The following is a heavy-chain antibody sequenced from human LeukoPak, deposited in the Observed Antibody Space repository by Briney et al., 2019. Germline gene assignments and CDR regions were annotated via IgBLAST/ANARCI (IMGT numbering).Heavy chain of an antibody. Sequence: PSETLSLTCAVSGGSISSGGYSWSWIRQPPGKGLEWIGYIYHSGSTYYNPSLKSRVTISVDRSKNQFSLKLSSVTAADTAVYYCARGRDYGDSHDAFDIWGQGTMVTVSS. CDR3: ARGRDYGDSHDAFDI. CDR1: GGSISSGGYS. V-gene: IGHV4-30-2*01. CDR2: IYHSGST. D-gene: IGHD4-17*01. J-gene: IGHJ3*02.